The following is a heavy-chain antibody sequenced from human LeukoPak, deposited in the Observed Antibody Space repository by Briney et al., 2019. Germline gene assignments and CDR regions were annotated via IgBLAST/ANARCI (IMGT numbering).Heavy chain of an antibody. D-gene: IGHD2-8*01. CDR2: VNPRSGDA. V-gene: IGHV1-8*01. J-gene: IGHJ4*02. Sequence: ASVKVSCKASGYTFISYNINWLRQATGQGLEWMGWVNPRSGDAGYLQKFQGRLTITRDSSIYTAYMDLSGLNSEDTAVYYCARGVPLGYCTYGVCYPPYYFDYWGQGTLVTASS. CDR3: ARGVPLGYCTYGVCYPPYYFDY. CDR1: GYTFISYN.